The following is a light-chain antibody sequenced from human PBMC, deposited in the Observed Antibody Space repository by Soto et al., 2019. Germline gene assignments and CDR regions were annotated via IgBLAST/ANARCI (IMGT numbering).Light chain of an antibody. CDR3: QQYNNWPPWT. V-gene: IGKV3-15*01. CDR1: QSVSSN. CDR2: GAS. J-gene: IGKJ1*01. Sequence: EIVMTQSPATLSASPGERATLSCRASQSVSSNLAWYQQKPGQAPRLLIYGASTRATGIPARFSGSVSGTEFTLTISSLQSEDFAVYYCQQYNNWPPWTFGQGTKVDIK.